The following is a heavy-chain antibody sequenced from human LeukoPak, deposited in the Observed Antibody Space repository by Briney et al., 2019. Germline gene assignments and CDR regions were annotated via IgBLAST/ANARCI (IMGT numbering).Heavy chain of an antibody. CDR2: IKSKTDGGTT. D-gene: IGHD3-3*01. J-gene: IGHJ4*02. CDR1: GFTFSNAW. CDR3: TTRQFLEWLSPFDY. V-gene: IGHV3-15*01. Sequence: GGSLRLSCAASGFTFSNAWMSWVRQAPGKRLEWVGRIKSKTDGGTTDYAAPVKGRFTISRDDSKNTLYLQMNSLKTEDTAVYYCTTRQFLEWLSPFDYWGQGTLVTVSS.